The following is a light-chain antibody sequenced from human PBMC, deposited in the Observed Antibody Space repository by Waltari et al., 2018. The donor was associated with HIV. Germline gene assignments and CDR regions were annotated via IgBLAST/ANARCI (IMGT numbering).Light chain of an antibody. J-gene: IGLJ1*01. V-gene: IGLV1-47*01. Sequence: QSVLTQPPSASGTPGQRVIVSCSGSRLNIGRTFVSWYQQPPEPAPKVLIFRVNQRPSGVPDRFSGAKSGASASLAISGLRSEDEADYYCAAWDDSLSGSYVFGPGTKVTVL. CDR1: RLNIGRTF. CDR2: RVN. CDR3: AAWDDSLSGSYV.